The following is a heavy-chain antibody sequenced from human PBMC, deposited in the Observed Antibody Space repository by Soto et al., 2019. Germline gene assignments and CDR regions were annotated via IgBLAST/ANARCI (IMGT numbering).Heavy chain of an antibody. J-gene: IGHJ5*01. CDR2: VSNDGIRK. V-gene: IGHV3-30*03. Sequence: QVQLVESRGCVVQPGRSLRLTCAASGFIFSGSGMHWVRQAPGKGLEWVALVSNDGIRKYYGDSVKGRFTISRDNAENTLYLQMNSLRAEDTAVYYCARWVGGSMYDNSGKYDSWGQGTLVIVSS. CDR1: GFIFSGSG. D-gene: IGHD3-22*01. CDR3: ARWVGGSMYDNSGKYDS.